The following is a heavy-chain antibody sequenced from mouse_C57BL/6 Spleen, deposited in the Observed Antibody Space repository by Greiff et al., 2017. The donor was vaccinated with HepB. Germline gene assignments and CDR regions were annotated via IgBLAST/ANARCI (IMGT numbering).Heavy chain of an antibody. CDR1: GYTFTSYW. Sequence: VKLMESGAELVKPGASVKLSCKASGYTFTSYWMQWVKQRPGQGLEWIGEIDPSDSYTNYNQKFKGKATLTVDTSSSTAYMQLSSLTSEDSAVYYCARGLLRYAMDYWGQGTSVTVSS. CDR2: IDPSDSYT. V-gene: IGHV1-50*01. D-gene: IGHD1-1*01. J-gene: IGHJ4*01. CDR3: ARGLLRYAMDY.